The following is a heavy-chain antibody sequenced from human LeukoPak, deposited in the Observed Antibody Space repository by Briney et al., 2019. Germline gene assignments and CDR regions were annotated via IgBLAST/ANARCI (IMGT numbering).Heavy chain of an antibody. D-gene: IGHD4-17*01. CDR3: ARGLDYGDYVGY. Sequence: KPSETLSLTCTVSGGSISSSRYYWGWIRQPPGKGLEWIGSIYYSGSTYYNPSLKSRVTISVDTSKNQFSLKLSSVTAADTAVYYCARGLDYGDYVGYWGQGTLVTVSS. V-gene: IGHV4-39*01. CDR2: IYYSGST. CDR1: GGSISSSRYY. J-gene: IGHJ4*02.